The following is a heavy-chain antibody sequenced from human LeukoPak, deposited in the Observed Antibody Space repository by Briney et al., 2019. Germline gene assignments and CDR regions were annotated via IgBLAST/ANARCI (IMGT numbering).Heavy chain of an antibody. D-gene: IGHD5-18*01. CDR1: GFTFSSHG. V-gene: IGHV3-30*18. J-gene: IGHJ4*02. CDR2: ISYDGRKK. CDR3: AKETTGGGYSYGTFDY. Sequence: GGSLRLSCAASGFTFSSHGMHWVRQAPGKGLEWVAIISYDGRKKNYVDSVKGRFTISRDNSKNTVYLQINSLRVEDTGTYYCAKETTGGGYSYGTFDYWGQGTLVTVSS.